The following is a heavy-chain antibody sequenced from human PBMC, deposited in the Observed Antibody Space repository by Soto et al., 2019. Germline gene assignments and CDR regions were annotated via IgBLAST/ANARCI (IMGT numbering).Heavy chain of an antibody. Sequence: PSETLSLTCTVSGGSISSSSYYWGWIRQPPGKGLEWIGSIYYSGSTYYNPSLKSRVTISVDTSKNQFSLKLSSVTAADTAVYYCARLVYWLLSPNWFDPWGQGTLVTVSS. CDR3: ARLVYWLLSPNWFDP. V-gene: IGHV4-39*01. CDR2: IYYSGST. J-gene: IGHJ5*02. D-gene: IGHD3-9*01. CDR1: GGSISSSSYY.